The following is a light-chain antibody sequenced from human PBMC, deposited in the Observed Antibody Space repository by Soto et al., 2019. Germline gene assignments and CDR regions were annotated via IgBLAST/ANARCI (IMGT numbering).Light chain of an antibody. J-gene: IGKJ5*01. V-gene: IGKV3-15*01. CDR3: QQYNSWPPIT. CDR1: QSVSSN. CDR2: GAS. Sequence: EIVMTQSPTTLSVSPGQRATLYCRASQSVSSNLAWYQQKPGQAPRLLIYGASTRATGIPARFSGGGSGTEFTLTISSLQSEDFAVYYCQQYNSWPPITFGQGTRLENK.